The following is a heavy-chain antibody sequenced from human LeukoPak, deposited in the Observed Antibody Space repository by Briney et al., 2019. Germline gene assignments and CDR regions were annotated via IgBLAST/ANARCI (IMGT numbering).Heavy chain of an antibody. D-gene: IGHD2-21*01. CDR3: AYSLRMARGAFDI. Sequence: SVKVSCKASGGTFSSYAISWARQAPGQGLEWMGGIIPIFGTANYAQKFQGRVTITADESTSTAYMELSSLRSEDTAVYYCAYSLRMARGAFDIWGQGTMVTVSS. J-gene: IGHJ3*02. V-gene: IGHV1-69*01. CDR2: IIPIFGTA. CDR1: GGTFSSYA.